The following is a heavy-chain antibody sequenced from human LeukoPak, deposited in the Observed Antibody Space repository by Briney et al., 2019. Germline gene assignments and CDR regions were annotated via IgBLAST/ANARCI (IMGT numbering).Heavy chain of an antibody. CDR3: ARDRTVPGVPYNWFDP. CDR1: GLTFSSYS. CDR2: ISSSSSTI. J-gene: IGHJ5*02. D-gene: IGHD2-2*01. Sequence: GGSLRLSCAASGLTFSSYSMNWVRQAPGKGLEWVSYISSSSSTIYYADPVKGRFTISRDNAKNSLYLQMNSLRAEDTAVYYCARDRTVPGVPYNWFDPWGQGTLVTVSS. V-gene: IGHV3-48*01.